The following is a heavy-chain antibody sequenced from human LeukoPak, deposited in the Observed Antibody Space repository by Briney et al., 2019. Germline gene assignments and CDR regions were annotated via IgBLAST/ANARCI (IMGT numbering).Heavy chain of an antibody. CDR3: ARQSQYCSSTSCYLDY. D-gene: IGHD2-2*01. V-gene: IGHV4-59*08. CDR2: IYYSGST. CDR1: GGSISSYY. Sequence: SETLSLTCTVSGGSISSYYWSWIRQPPGKGLEWIGYIYYSGSTNYNPSLKSRVTISVDTSKHQFSLKLSSVTAADTAVYYCARQSQYCSSTSCYLDYWGQGTLVTVSS. J-gene: IGHJ4*02.